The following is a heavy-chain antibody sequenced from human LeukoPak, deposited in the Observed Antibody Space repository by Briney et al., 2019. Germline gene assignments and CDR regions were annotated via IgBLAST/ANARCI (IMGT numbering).Heavy chain of an antibody. V-gene: IGHV1-69*01. Sequence: ASVKVSCKASGGTFSSYAISWVRQAPGQGLEWMGGIIPIFGTANYAQKFQGRVTITADESTSTAYMELSSLRSEDTAVYYCAREGPGFGELLIPKWFDPWGQGTLVTVSS. CDR2: IIPIFGTA. CDR1: GGTFSSYA. CDR3: AREGPGFGELLIPKWFDP. D-gene: IGHD3-10*01. J-gene: IGHJ5*02.